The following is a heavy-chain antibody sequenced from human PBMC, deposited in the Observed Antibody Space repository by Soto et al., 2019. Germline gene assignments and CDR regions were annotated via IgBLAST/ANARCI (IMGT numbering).Heavy chain of an antibody. D-gene: IGHD6-13*01. CDR2: TYYRSKWYN. J-gene: IGHJ4*02. Sequence: PSQTLSLTCDISGDSVSSNTAVWNWIRQSPSRGLEWLGRTYYRSKWYNDYAVSVKSRITINPDTSKNQFSLQLNSVTPEDTAVYYCARSVAGYSNSWYSGWGQGTLVTVSS. CDR3: ARSVAGYSNSWYSG. V-gene: IGHV6-1*01. CDR1: GDSVSSNTAV.